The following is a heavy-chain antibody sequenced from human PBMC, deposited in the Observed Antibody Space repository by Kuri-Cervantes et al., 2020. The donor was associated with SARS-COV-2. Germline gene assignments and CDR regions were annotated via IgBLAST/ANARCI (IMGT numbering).Heavy chain of an antibody. CDR3: ARDRGATGHDY. D-gene: IGHD1-26*01. J-gene: IGHJ4*02. Sequence: GGSLRLSCAASGFTFSRYSMNWVRQAPGKGLEWLAVISYDGSNKYYADSVKGRFTISRDNSKNTLYLQMNSLRAEDTAVYYCARDRGATGHDYWGQGTLVTVSS. CDR2: ISYDGSNK. CDR1: GFTFSRYS. V-gene: IGHV3-30*04.